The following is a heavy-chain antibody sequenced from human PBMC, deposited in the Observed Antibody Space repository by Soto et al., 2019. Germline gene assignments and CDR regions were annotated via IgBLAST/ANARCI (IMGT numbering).Heavy chain of an antibody. D-gene: IGHD3-3*01. V-gene: IGHV3-9*01. J-gene: IGHJ6*03. Sequence: EVQLVESGGGLVQPGRSLRLSCAASGFTFDDYAMHWVRQAPGKGLEWVSGISWNSGSIGYADSVKGRFTISRDNAKNSLYLQMNSLRAEDTALYYCAKDKLRFFRMGYMDVWGKVTTVTVSS. CDR1: GFTFDDYA. CDR2: ISWNSGSI. CDR3: AKDKLRFFRMGYMDV.